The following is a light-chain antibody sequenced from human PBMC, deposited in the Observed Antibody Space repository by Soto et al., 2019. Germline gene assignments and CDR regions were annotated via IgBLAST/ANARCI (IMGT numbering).Light chain of an antibody. CDR2: VGTGGIVG. J-gene: IGLJ3*02. CDR1: SGYSNYK. Sequence: VLTQPPSASASLGASVTLTCTLSSGYSNYKVDWYQQRPGKGPRFVMRVGTGGIVGSKGDGIPDRFSVLGSGLNRYLTIKNIQEEDESDYHCGADHGSGSNFPLFGGGTQLTVL. V-gene: IGLV9-49*01. CDR3: GADHGSGSNFPL.